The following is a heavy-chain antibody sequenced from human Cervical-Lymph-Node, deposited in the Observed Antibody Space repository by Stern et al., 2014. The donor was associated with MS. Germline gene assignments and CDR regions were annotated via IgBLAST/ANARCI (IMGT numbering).Heavy chain of an antibody. V-gene: IGHV1-69*01. CDR3: ARDGDSSMLGMDV. D-gene: IGHD4-17*01. CDR1: GGTLSDYG. J-gene: IGHJ6*02. Sequence: QMQLVQSGAEVKKPGSSVKVSCKASGGTLSDYGISWVRQAPGQGLEWMGGIIPMFGTANYAQKFQGRVTITADDSTNTAYMDLSSLTSEDTAVYYCARDGDSSMLGMDVWGQGTTVTVSS. CDR2: IIPMFGTA.